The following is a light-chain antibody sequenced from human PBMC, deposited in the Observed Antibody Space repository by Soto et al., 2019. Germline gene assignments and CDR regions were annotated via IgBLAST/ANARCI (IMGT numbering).Light chain of an antibody. J-gene: IGKJ5*01. Sequence: IVLTQSPGTLSLSPGERATLSCRASQTVSSSYLAWYQQKPGQAPRLLIYGVSSRATGIPDMFSGSGSGTDFTLTISRLESEDFAVYYCQQYGRSPPITFGQGTRLEIK. V-gene: IGKV3-20*01. CDR3: QQYGRSPPIT. CDR1: QTVSSSY. CDR2: GVS.